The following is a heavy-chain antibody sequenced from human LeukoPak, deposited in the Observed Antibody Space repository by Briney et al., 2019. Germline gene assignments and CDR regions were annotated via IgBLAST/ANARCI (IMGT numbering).Heavy chain of an antibody. V-gene: IGHV5-51*01. CDR1: EYSFPTYC. CDR2: IYPDDSDT. CDR3: ARLRYSSSPDFDY. Sequence: GESLKISCKHSEYSFPTYCIGWVRQMPGKGLEWMGIIYPDDSDTRYSPSFQGQVTISADKSISTAYLQWSSLKASDTAMYYCARLRYSSSPDFDYWGQGTLVTVSS. D-gene: IGHD6-6*01. J-gene: IGHJ4*02.